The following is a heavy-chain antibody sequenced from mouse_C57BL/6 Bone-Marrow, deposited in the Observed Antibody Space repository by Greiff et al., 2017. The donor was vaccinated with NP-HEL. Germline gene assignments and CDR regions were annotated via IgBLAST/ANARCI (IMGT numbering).Heavy chain of an antibody. D-gene: IGHD4-1*01. CDR1: GYTFTSYG. CDR3: ARWRTGTGGFAY. Sequence: VQVVESGAELARPGASVKLSCKASGYTFTSYGISWVKQRTGQGLEWIGEIYPRSGNTYYNEKFKGKATLTADKSSSTAYMELRSLTSEDSAVYFCARWRTGTGGFAYWGQGTLVTVSA. J-gene: IGHJ3*01. CDR2: IYPRSGNT. V-gene: IGHV1-81*01.